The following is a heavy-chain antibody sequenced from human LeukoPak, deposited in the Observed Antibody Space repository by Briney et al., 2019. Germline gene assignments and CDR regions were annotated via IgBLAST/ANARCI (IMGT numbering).Heavy chain of an antibody. CDR3: ARLYDSSGYHWYCDL. CDR2: IYPGDSDT. CDR1: GYSVTRYW. Sequence: GESLKISWQGSGYSVTRYWIGWVRQMPGEGLEWMGIIYPGDSDTRYSPSFQGQVTISADKSISTAYLQWSSLKASDTAIYYCARLYDSSGYHWYCDLWGRGTLVTVSS. J-gene: IGHJ2*01. V-gene: IGHV5-51*01. D-gene: IGHD3-22*01.